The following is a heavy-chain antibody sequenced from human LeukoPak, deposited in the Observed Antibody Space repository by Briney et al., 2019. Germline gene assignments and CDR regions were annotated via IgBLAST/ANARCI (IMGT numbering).Heavy chain of an antibody. Sequence: GGSLRLSCAASGFTFSDYYMSWIRQAPGKGLEWVSYITSSSYTNYADSLKGRFTISRDNAKNSLYLEMNNLRAEDTAVYYCARDYSDSSRYPFDYWGQGTQRIVSS. D-gene: IGHD3-22*01. CDR2: ITSSSYT. V-gene: IGHV3-11*06. CDR3: ARDYSDSSRYPFDY. J-gene: IGHJ4*02. CDR1: GFTFSDYY.